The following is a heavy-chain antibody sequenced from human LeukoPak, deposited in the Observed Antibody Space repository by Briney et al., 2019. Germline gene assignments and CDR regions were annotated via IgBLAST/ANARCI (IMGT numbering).Heavy chain of an antibody. J-gene: IGHJ6*02. CDR3: ARDVSPSYCTNGVCYYYYYYGMDV. D-gene: IGHD2-8*01. V-gene: IGHV3-33*01. CDR2: IWYDGGNK. Sequence: GGSLRLSCAASGFTFSSYGMHWVRQAPGKGLEWVAVIWYDGGNKYYADSVKGRFTISRDNSKNTLYLQMNSLRAEDTAVYYCARDVSPSYCTNGVCYYYYYYGMDVWGQGTTVTVSS. CDR1: GFTFSSYG.